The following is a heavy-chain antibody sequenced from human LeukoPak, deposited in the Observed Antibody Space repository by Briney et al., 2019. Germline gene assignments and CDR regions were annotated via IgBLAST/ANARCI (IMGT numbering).Heavy chain of an antibody. J-gene: IGHJ6*03. CDR2: INPNSGGT. Sequence: ASVKVSCKASGYTFTGYYMHWVRQAPGQGLEWMGWINPNSGGTNYAQKFQGRVTMTRDTSISIAYMELSRLRSDDTAVYYCARVSSWIYYYYMDVWGKGTTVTVSS. CDR3: ARVSSWIYYYYMDV. V-gene: IGHV1-2*02. CDR1: GYTFTGYY. D-gene: IGHD6-13*01.